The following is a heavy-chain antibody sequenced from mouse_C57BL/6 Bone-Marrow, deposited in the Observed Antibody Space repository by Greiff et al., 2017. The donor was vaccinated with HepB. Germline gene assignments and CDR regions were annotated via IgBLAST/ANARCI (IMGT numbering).Heavy chain of an antibody. CDR2: IDPETGGT. Sequence: VQLQQSGAELVRPGASVTLSCKASGYTFTDYEMHWVKQTPVHGLEWIGAIDPETGGTAYNQKFKGKAILTADKSSSTAYMELRGLTSEDSAVYYCTRAPLYYGNYGFAYWGQGTLVTVSA. CDR3: TRAPLYYGNYGFAY. D-gene: IGHD2-1*01. CDR1: GYTFTDYE. V-gene: IGHV1-15*01. J-gene: IGHJ3*01.